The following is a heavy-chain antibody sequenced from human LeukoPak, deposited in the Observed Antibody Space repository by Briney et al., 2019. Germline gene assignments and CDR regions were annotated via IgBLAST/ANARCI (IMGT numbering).Heavy chain of an antibody. J-gene: IGHJ6*02. Sequence: PSETLSLTCAVYGGSFSGYYWSWIRQPSGKGLEWIGEINHSGSTNYNPSLKSRVTISVDTSKNQFSLKLSSVTAADTAVYYCARGYCTNGDCYGMDVWGQGTTVTVSS. CDR3: ARGYCTNGDCYGMDV. D-gene: IGHD2-8*01. CDR2: INHSGST. CDR1: GGSFSGYY. V-gene: IGHV4-34*01.